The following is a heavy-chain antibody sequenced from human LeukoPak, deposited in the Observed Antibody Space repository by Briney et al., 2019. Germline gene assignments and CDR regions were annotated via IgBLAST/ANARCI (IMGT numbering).Heavy chain of an antibody. CDR1: GGTFSSYA. CDR3: ARVPGYFDWLLDY. Sequence: SVKVSCKASGGTFSSYAISWVRQAPGQGLEWMGRIIPILGIANYAQEFQGRVTITADKSTSTAYMELSSLRSGDTAVYYCARVPGYFDWLLDYWGQGTLVTVSS. D-gene: IGHD3-9*01. CDR2: IIPILGIA. J-gene: IGHJ4*02. V-gene: IGHV1-69*04.